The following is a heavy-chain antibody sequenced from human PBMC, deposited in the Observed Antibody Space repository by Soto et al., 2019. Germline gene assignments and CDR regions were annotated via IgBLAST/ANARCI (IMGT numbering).Heavy chain of an antibody. CDR3: ARQASYDFRSGYYYYYYGMDV. CDR2: IYYSGST. J-gene: IGHJ6*02. D-gene: IGHD3-3*01. V-gene: IGHV4-39*01. CDR1: GGSISSSSYY. Sequence: SETLSLTCTVSGGSISSSSYYWGWIRQPPGKGLEWIGSIYYSGSTYYNPSLKSRVTISVDTSKNQFSLKLSSVTAADTAVYYCARQASYDFRSGYYYYYYGMDVWGQGTTVTVSS.